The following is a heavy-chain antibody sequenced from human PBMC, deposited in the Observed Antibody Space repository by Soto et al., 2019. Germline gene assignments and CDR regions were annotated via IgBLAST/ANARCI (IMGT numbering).Heavy chain of an antibody. Sequence: ASVKVSCKASGGTFSSYAISWVRQAPGQGLEWMGGIIPIFGTANYAQKFQGRVTITADESTSTAYMELSSLRSEDTAVYYCARAPTPRYSSSWYWFDPWGQGTLVTVSS. CDR1: GGTFSSYA. D-gene: IGHD6-13*01. CDR3: ARAPTPRYSSSWYWFDP. CDR2: IIPIFGTA. J-gene: IGHJ5*02. V-gene: IGHV1-69*13.